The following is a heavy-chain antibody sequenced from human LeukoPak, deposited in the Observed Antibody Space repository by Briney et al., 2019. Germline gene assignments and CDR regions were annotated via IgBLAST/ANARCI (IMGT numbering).Heavy chain of an antibody. CDR2: ISPNSGGT. J-gene: IGHJ4*01. V-gene: IGHV1-2*02. Sequence: GGSVKVCCKASGYSFTGYDIQWMRQSPGHELKWMGWISPNSGGTNYAQKFQGRVTMTRDTSISTAYMELSRLRSDDTAIYYCARDSSAGYLDYWGQGTLVTVSS. CDR3: ARDSSAGYLDY. CDR1: GYSFTGYD. D-gene: IGHD1-26*01.